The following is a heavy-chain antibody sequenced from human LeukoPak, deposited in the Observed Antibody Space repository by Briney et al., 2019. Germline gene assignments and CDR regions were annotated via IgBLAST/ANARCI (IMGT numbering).Heavy chain of an antibody. Sequence: GGALRLSCAASGFTFSTYWMSCVPQAPRKGLEWVANIKEDGSEKYYVHSVKGRFTISRDNAKNRLYLPMNSLRAEDTAVYFCARGSDWFDPWGQGTLVTVSS. J-gene: IGHJ5*02. CDR1: GFTFSTYW. CDR2: IKEDGSEK. V-gene: IGHV3-7*02. CDR3: ARGSDWFDP.